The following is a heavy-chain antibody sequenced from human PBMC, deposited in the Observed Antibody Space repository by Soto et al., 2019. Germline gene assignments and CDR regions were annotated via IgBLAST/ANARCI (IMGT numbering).Heavy chain of an antibody. CDR2: IWHDGTNK. Sequence: GGSLRLSCASSGFTFSDYAMHWVRQAPGKGLEWVAVIWHDGTNKYYADSVKGRFTISRDNSKNTLSLQMNSLRADDTAVYYCARPALLVTTFDYWGQGALVTVSS. CDR1: GFTFSDYA. D-gene: IGHD4-17*01. CDR3: ARPALLVTTFDY. V-gene: IGHV3-33*01. J-gene: IGHJ4*02.